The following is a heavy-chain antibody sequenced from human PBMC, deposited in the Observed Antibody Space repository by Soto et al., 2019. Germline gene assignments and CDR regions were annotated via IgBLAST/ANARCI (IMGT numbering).Heavy chain of an antibody. V-gene: IGHV3-74*01. J-gene: IGHJ6*03. CDR3: APDRLELFNYFYMDL. Sequence: EVQLVESGGGLVQPGGSLRLSCAASGFSFSNYWMHWVRQPPGKGLVWVSGISGHGSTTNYADSVRGRFTISRDNAKNTVYLQMNSLRAEDTAVYYCAPDRLELFNYFYMDLWGKGTTVTVSS. D-gene: IGHD3-3*01. CDR2: ISGHGSTT. CDR1: GFSFSNYW.